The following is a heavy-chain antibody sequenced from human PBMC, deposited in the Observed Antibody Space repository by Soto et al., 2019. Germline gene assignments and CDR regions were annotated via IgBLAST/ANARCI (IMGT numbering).Heavy chain of an antibody. CDR2: VSIGGST. V-gene: IGHV3-23*01. J-gene: IGHJ4*02. D-gene: IGHD2-15*01. Sequence: XGSLRLSCAAAGFTFSSYDMGWVRQGPGKGLEWVAVVSIGGSTHYADSVRGRFTISRDNSKNTLSLQMNSLTAEDTAVYFCAKRRGAGGHFDYWGQGALVTVSS. CDR3: AKRRGAGGHFDY. CDR1: GFTFSSYD.